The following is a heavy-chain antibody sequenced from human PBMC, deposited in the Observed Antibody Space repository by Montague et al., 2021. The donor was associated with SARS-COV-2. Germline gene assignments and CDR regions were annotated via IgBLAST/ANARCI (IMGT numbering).Heavy chain of an antibody. CDR1: GFTFSSYS. Sequence: SLRLSCAASGFTFSSYSMNWVRQAPGKGLEWFSSIISSSSYIYYXDSVKGRFTISRDNAKNSLYLQMNSLRAEDTAVYYCARAIDYGDYGYYFDYWGQGTLVTVSS. CDR3: ARAIDYGDYGYYFDY. V-gene: IGHV3-21*01. D-gene: IGHD4-17*01. CDR2: IISSSSYI. J-gene: IGHJ4*02.